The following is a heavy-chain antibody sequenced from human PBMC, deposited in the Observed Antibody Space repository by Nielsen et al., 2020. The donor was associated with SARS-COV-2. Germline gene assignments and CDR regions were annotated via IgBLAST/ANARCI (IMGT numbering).Heavy chain of an antibody. CDR3: SRDLHDY. CDR1: GFTFDDYA. J-gene: IGHJ4*02. Sequence: GGSLRLSCAASGFTFDDYAMHWVRQAPGKGLEWVSGISWNSGSIGYADSVKGRFTISRDNSKNTLYLQMNNLRAEDTAMYYCSRDLHDYWGQGTLVTVSS. CDR2: ISWNSGSI. V-gene: IGHV3-9*01.